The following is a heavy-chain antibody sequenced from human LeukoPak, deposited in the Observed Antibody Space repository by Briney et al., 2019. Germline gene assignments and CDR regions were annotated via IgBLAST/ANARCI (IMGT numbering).Heavy chain of an antibody. CDR1: GGSISSGDYY. D-gene: IGHD6-6*01. CDR2: IYYSGST. Sequence: SQTLSLTCAVSGGSISSGDYYWSWIRQHPGKGLEWIGYIYYSGSTYYNPSLKSRVTISVDTSKDQFSLKLSSVTAADTAVYYCARLYTSFRAFDIWGQGTMVTVSS. V-gene: IGHV4-31*11. J-gene: IGHJ3*02. CDR3: ARLYTSFRAFDI.